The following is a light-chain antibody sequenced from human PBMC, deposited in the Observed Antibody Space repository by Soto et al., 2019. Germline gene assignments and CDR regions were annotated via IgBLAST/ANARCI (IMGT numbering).Light chain of an antibody. CDR2: GAS. J-gene: IGKJ1*01. CDR1: QSVSSSH. Sequence: GLTQSPVTLSLSPGERATLSCRASQSVSSSHLAWYQQKPGLAPRLLIYGASSRATGIPDRFGGSGSGTDFTLTISRLEPDDFAVYYCQQYSSFPRTFGQGTKVDIK. V-gene: IGKV3-20*01. CDR3: QQYSSFPRT.